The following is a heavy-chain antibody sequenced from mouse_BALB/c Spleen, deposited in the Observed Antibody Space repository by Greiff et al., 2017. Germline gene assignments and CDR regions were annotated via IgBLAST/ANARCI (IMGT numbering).Heavy chain of an antibody. Sequence: EVQGVESGGGLVKPGGSLKLSCAASGFTFSSYAMSWVRQSPEKRLEWVAEISSGGSYTYYPDTVTGRFTISRDNAKNTLYLEMSSLRAEDTAMYYCATIFGFAYWGQGTLVTASA. J-gene: IGHJ3*01. CDR2: ISSGGSYT. CDR3: ATIFGFAY. CDR1: GFTFSSYA. V-gene: IGHV5-9-4*01.